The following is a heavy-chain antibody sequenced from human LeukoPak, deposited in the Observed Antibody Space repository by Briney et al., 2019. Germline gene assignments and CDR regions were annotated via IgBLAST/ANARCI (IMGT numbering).Heavy chain of an antibody. J-gene: IGHJ6*02. CDR2: ISGDGGST. Sequence: PGGSLRLSCAASGFTFSDYYMSWIRQAPGKGLEWVSLISGDGGSTYYADSVKGRFTISRDNSKNSLYLQMNSLRTEDTALYYCAKDMEGSGSSGMDVWGQGTTVTVSS. CDR3: AKDMEGSGSSGMDV. CDR1: GFTFSDYY. V-gene: IGHV3-43*02. D-gene: IGHD3-10*01.